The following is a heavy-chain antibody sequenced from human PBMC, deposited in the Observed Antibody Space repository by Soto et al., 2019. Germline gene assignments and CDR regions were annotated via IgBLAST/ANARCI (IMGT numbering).Heavy chain of an antibody. J-gene: IGHJ6*02. V-gene: IGHV1-69*13. CDR3: ASPGLSMVRGVIAYGMDV. CDR1: GGTFSSYA. Sequence: ASVKVSCKASGGTFSSYAISWVRQAPGQGLEWMGGIIPIFGTANYAQKFQGRVTITADESTSTAYMELSSLRSEDTAVYYCASPGLSMVRGVIAYGMDVWGQGTTVTVSS. D-gene: IGHD3-10*01. CDR2: IIPIFGTA.